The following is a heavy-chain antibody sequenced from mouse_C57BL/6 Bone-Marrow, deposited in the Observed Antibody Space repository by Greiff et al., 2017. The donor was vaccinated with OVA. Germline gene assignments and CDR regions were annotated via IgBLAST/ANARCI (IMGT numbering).Heavy chain of an antibody. CDR2: INSDGGST. CDR1: EYDFPSHD. Sequence: VQLKEPGGGLVQPGESLKLSCESNEYDFPSHDMSWVRQTPEQRLELVADINSDGGSTYYPDTMERRFIISRDNTKKTLYLQLSRLRSEDTALYYCARHELGKGFAYWGQGTLVTVSA. J-gene: IGHJ3*01. CDR3: ARHELGKGFAY. V-gene: IGHV5-2*01. D-gene: IGHD4-1*01.